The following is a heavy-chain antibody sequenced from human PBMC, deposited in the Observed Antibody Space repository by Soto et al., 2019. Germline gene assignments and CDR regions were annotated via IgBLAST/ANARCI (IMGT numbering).Heavy chain of an antibody. J-gene: IGHJ4*02. CDR3: ARHGDGGWYHPTFDY. D-gene: IGHD6-19*01. CDR1: GGSISSSSYY. Sequence: SETLSLTCTVSGGSISSSSYYWGWIRQPPGKGLEWIGSIYYSGSTYYNPSLKSRVTISVDTSKNQFSLKLSSVTAADTAVYYCARHGDGGWYHPTFDYWGQGTLVTVSS. CDR2: IYYSGST. V-gene: IGHV4-39*01.